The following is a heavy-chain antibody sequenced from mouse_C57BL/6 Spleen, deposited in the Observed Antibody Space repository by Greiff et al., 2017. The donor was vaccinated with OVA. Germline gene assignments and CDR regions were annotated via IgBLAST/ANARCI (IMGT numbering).Heavy chain of an antibody. Sequence: VQLQQPGAELVRPGSSVKLSCKASGYTFTSYWMDWVKQRPGQGLEWIGNIYPSDSETHYNQKFKDKATLTVDKSSSTAYMQLSSLTSEDSAVYYCARLGDGYPLDYWGQGTTLTVSS. D-gene: IGHD2-3*01. J-gene: IGHJ2*01. V-gene: IGHV1-61*01. CDR2: IYPSDSET. CDR3: ARLGDGYPLDY. CDR1: GYTFTSYW.